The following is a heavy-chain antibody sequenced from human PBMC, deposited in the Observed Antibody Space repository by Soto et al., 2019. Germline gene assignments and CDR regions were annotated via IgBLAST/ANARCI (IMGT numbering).Heavy chain of an antibody. J-gene: IGHJ5*02. V-gene: IGHV3-74*01. CDR3: APRGGSYYP. CDR1: GFTFSSNW. CDR2: INTDGSTT. Sequence: EVQLLESGGGLVQPGGSPRLSCAASGFTFSSNWMHWVRQAPGKGLVWVSRINTDGSTTSYADSVKGRFTISRDNAKNTLCLQMNSLRVEVRAVYYCAPRGGSYYPWGQGTLITVSS. D-gene: IGHD1-26*01.